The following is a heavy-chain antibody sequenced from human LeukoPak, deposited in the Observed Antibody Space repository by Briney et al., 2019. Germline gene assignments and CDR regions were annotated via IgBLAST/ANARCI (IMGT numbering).Heavy chain of an antibody. Sequence: SETLSLTCAVYGGSFSGYYWSWIRQPPGKGLEWIGSINYSGSTHYNPSLKSRVTISVDTSKNQFSLKLSSVTAADTAVYYCAAGYSSSKNDYWGQGTLVTVSS. V-gene: IGHV4-34*01. CDR3: AAGYSSSKNDY. J-gene: IGHJ4*02. CDR1: GGSFSGYY. D-gene: IGHD6-13*01. CDR2: INYSGST.